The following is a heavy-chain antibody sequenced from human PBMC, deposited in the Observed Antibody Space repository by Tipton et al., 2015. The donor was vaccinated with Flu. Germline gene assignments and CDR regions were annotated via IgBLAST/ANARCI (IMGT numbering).Heavy chain of an antibody. Sequence: SLRLSCAASGFTFSSYAMSWVRQAPGKGLGWVAAIVCAGDVTHYEDSVKRRITISRDNSKNMVFLQMDSLTADDTAVYYCAKDQAISGVDCTDKWGQGTLVTVSS. V-gene: IGHV3-23*01. CDR3: AKDQAISGVDCTDK. D-gene: IGHD3-3*01. CDR1: GFTFSSYA. CDR2: IVCAGDVT. J-gene: IGHJ4*02.